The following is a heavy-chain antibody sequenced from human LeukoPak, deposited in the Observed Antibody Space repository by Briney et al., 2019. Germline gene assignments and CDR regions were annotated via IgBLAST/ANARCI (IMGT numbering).Heavy chain of an antibody. Sequence: SETLSLTCTVSGGSISSYYWSWIRQPPGKGLEWIGYIYYSGSTNYNPSLKSRVTMSVDTSKNQFSLKLSSVTAADTAVYYCARVGGMVRGVIITYYFDYWGQGTLVTVSS. CDR3: ARVGGMVRGVIITYYFDY. V-gene: IGHV4-59*08. D-gene: IGHD3-10*01. J-gene: IGHJ4*02. CDR1: GGSISSYY. CDR2: IYYSGST.